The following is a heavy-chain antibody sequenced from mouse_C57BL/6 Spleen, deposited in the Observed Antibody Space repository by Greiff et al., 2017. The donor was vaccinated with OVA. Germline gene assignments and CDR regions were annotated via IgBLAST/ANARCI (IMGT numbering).Heavy chain of an antibody. Sequence: EVTLVASEGGLVQPGSSMKLSCTASGFTFSDYYMAWVRQVPEKGLEWVANINYDGSSTYYLDSLKSRFIISRDNATNILYLQMSSLKSEDTATYYCSRVIYDGRFGYWGQVTTLTVSS. V-gene: IGHV5-16*01. CDR1: GFTFSDYY. D-gene: IGHD2-3*01. CDR2: INYDGSST. CDR3: SRVIYDGRFGY. J-gene: IGHJ2*01.